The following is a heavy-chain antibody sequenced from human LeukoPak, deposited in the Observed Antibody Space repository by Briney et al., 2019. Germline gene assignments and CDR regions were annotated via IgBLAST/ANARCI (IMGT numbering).Heavy chain of an antibody. CDR1: GFTFSSYS. V-gene: IGHV3-21*01. CDR3: ASEYCSGGSCYAVDY. D-gene: IGHD2-15*01. J-gene: IGHJ4*02. Sequence: PGGSLRLSCAASGFTFSSYSMNWVRQAPGKGLAWVSSISSSSSYIYYADSVNGRFTISRDNAKNSLYMQMNSLRAEDTAVYYCASEYCSGGSCYAVDYWGQGTLVTVSS. CDR2: ISSSSSYI.